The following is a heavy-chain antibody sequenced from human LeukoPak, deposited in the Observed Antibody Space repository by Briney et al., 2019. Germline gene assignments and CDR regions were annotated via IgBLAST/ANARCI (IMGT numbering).Heavy chain of an antibody. CDR2: IIPILGIA. CDR1: GGTFSSYT. V-gene: IGHV1-69*02. J-gene: IGHJ6*03. D-gene: IGHD3-22*01. Sequence: SVKVSCKASGGTFSSYTISWVRQAPGQGLEWMGRIIPILGIADYAKKFQGRVTITADKSTSTAYMELSSLRSEDTAVYYCSGLFEGYYYYYMDVWGKGTTVTVSS. CDR3: SGLFEGYYYYYMDV.